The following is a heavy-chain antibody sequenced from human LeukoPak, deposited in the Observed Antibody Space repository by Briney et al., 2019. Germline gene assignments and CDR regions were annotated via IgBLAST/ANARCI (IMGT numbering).Heavy chain of an antibody. CDR1: GYTFTGYY. CDR3: ARALKLLYWFDP. D-gene: IGHD3-10*01. J-gene: IGHJ5*02. Sequence: ASVKVSCKASGYTFTGYYMHWVRQAPGQGLEWRGWINPNSGGTNYAQKFQGRVTMTRDTSISTAYMELSRLRSDDTAVYYCARALKLLYWFDPWGQGTLVTVSS. CDR2: INPNSGGT. V-gene: IGHV1-2*02.